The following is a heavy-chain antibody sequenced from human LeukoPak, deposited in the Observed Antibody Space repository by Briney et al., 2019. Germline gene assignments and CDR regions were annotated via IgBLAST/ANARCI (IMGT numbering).Heavy chain of an antibody. CDR2: IYSDGSI. V-gene: IGHV3-53*01. Sequence: GGSLRLSCAASGFSVRSNYISWVRQAPGKGLEWVSMIYSDGSIFHADSVKGRFTMSRDNSRNTLDLQMNSLRVEDTAVYFCARDRRRLRGMNGDGDAFDIWGQGTMDTVSS. D-gene: IGHD1-1*01. J-gene: IGHJ3*02. CDR1: GFSVRSNY. CDR3: ARDRRRLRGMNGDGDAFDI.